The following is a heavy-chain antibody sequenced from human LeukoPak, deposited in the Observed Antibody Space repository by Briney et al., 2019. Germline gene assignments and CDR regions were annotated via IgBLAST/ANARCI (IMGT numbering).Heavy chain of an antibody. J-gene: IGHJ3*01. Sequence: ASVKVSCKASENTFTNYYMHWVRQAPGQGLEWLGLINPNGGRTSYAQNFQGRVTMTRDTSTTTVYLELSSLRSEDTAVYYCARDMSTRVTPISYAIDVWGQGTMVTVSS. CDR1: ENTFTNYY. V-gene: IGHV1-46*01. CDR2: INPNGGRT. D-gene: IGHD4-23*01. CDR3: ARDMSTRVTPISYAIDV.